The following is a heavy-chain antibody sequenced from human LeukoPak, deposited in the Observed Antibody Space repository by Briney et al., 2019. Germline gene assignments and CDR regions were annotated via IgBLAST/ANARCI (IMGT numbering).Heavy chain of an antibody. Sequence: GGSLRLSCAVSGFSFSSYGMHWVRQAPGKGLEWVSVIYSGGSTYHADSVKGRFTISRDSSKNTLYLQMNSLRAEDTAVYYCAHSGYDFIEYWGQGTLVTVSS. D-gene: IGHD5-12*01. CDR1: GFSFSSYG. CDR2: IYSGGST. V-gene: IGHV3-NL1*01. J-gene: IGHJ4*02. CDR3: AHSGYDFIEY.